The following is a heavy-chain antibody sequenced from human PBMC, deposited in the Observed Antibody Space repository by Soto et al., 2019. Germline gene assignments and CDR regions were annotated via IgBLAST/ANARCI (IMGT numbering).Heavy chain of an antibody. V-gene: IGHV4-39*01. CDR2: IYYSGST. Sequence: SETLSLTCTVSGGSISSSSYYWGWIRQPPGKGLEWIGSIYYSGSTYYNPSLKSRVTISVDTSKNQFSLKLSSVTAADTAVYYCARGMIVVADDAFDIWGQGTMVTVS. J-gene: IGHJ3*02. CDR3: ARGMIVVADDAFDI. D-gene: IGHD3-22*01. CDR1: GGSISSSSYY.